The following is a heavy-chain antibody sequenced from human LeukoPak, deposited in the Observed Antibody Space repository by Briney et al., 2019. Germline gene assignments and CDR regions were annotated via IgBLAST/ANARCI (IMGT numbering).Heavy chain of an antibody. Sequence: PGGSLRLSCAASGLTFDDYDMSWVRQAPGKGLEWVSGINWNGGSTGYADSVKGRFTISRDNAKNSLYLQMNSLRAEDTALYYCARGYSYGRNWYFDLWGRGTLVTVSS. CDR3: ARGYSYGRNWYFDL. V-gene: IGHV3-20*04. D-gene: IGHD5-18*01. CDR2: INWNGGST. J-gene: IGHJ2*01. CDR1: GLTFDDYD.